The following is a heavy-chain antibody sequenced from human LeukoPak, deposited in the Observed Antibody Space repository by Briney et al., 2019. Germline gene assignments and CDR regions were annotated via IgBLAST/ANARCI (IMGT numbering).Heavy chain of an antibody. Sequence: GGSLRLSCAASRFTFSSYAMHWVRQAPGKGLEWVAVISYDGSNKYYADSVKGRFTISRDNSKNTLYLQMNSLRAEDTAVYYCARDPRIAAAAYEDNWFDPWGQGTLVTVSS. CDR2: ISYDGSNK. CDR3: ARDPRIAAAAYEDNWFDP. D-gene: IGHD6-13*01. V-gene: IGHV3-30-3*01. CDR1: RFTFSSYA. J-gene: IGHJ5*02.